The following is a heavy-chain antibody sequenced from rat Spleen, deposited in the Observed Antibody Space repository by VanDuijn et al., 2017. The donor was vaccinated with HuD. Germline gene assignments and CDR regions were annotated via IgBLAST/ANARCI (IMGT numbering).Heavy chain of an antibody. CDR2: VSPTGGST. D-gene: IGHD1-12*03. CDR1: GFTFSDYY. V-gene: IGHV5-20*01. J-gene: IGHJ2*01. CDR3: TTGYYDGYYLVFDY. Sequence: EVQLVESGGGLVQPGRSLTLSCVASGFTFSDYYMAWVRQAPTKGLEWVASVSPTGGSTYYRDSVKGRFTISRDNAKSSLYLQMDSLRSEDTATYYCTTGYYDGYYLVFDYWGQGVMVTVSS.